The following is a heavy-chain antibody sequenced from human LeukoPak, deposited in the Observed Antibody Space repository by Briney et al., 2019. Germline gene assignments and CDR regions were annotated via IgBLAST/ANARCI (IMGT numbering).Heavy chain of an antibody. D-gene: IGHD6-13*01. Sequence: GGSLRLSFEASGFTFVDYAMHWFRQAPGKGLEWVSGISWNSGSIGYADSVKGRFTISRDNAKNSLYLQMNSLRAEDTALYYCTKDRQAAGNPLFDYWGQGTLVTVSS. CDR2: ISWNSGSI. J-gene: IGHJ4*02. V-gene: IGHV3-9*01. CDR1: GFTFVDYA. CDR3: TKDRQAAGNPLFDY.